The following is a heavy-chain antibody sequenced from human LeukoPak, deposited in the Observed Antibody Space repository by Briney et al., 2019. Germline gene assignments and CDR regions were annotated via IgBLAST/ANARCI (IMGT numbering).Heavy chain of an antibody. CDR3: ASETAADPGNPYYFDY. CDR1: GGTFSSYA. D-gene: IGHD6-13*01. V-gene: IGHV1-69*05. Sequence: SVKVSCKASGGTFSSYAISWVRQAPGQGLEWMGGIIPIFGTANYAQKFQGRVTITTDESTSTAYMELSSLRSEDTAVYYCASETAADPGNPYYFDYWGQGTLVTVSS. CDR2: IIPIFGTA. J-gene: IGHJ4*02.